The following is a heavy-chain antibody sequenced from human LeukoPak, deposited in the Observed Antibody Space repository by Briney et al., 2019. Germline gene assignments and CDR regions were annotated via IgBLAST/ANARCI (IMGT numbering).Heavy chain of an antibody. CDR1: GYIFSSFW. V-gene: IGHV5-51*01. CDR3: ARGPYEYYSDF. CDR2: IYPGDPDA. J-gene: IGHJ4*02. D-gene: IGHD5-12*01. Sequence: GASLKISCKASGYIFSSFWIGWVRQMPGKGLEWMGIIYPGDPDARYSPSFQGQVSISADKSISTAYLQWSSLKASDTAVYYCARGPYEYYSDFWGQGTLVTVSS.